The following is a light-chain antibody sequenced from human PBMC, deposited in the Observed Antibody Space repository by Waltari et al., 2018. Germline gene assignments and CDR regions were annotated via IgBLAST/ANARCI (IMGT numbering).Light chain of an antibody. J-gene: IGKJ1*01. CDR1: QSVLYSSNNKNY. CDR2: WAS. CDR3: QQYYSTPT. V-gene: IGKV4-1*01. Sequence: DIVMTQSPDSLAGALGERATNNCKASQSVLYSSNNKNYLACYQQKPGQPPKLLISWASTRSSGVPDRFSGSGSGTDFPLTISSLQAEDVAVYYCQQYYSTPTFGQGTQVEIK.